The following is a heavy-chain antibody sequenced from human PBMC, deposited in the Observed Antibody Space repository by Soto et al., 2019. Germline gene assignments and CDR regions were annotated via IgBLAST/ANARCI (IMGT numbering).Heavy chain of an antibody. Sequence: LRLSCAASGFTFSSFWMHWVRQAPGKGLVWVSRINNDGSSTAYADSVKGRFTISRDNAKSTLYLQVTSLRAEDTAVYYCARDPLIGNTDYGLDVWGQGTTVTVSS. CDR3: ARDPLIGNTDYGLDV. D-gene: IGHD2-21*01. CDR1: GFTFSSFW. J-gene: IGHJ6*02. CDR2: INNDGSST. V-gene: IGHV3-74*01.